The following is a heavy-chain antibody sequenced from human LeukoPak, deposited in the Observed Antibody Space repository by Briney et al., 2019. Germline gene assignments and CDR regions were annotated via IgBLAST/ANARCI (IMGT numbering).Heavy chain of an antibody. CDR3: ARLFVSSGYYYKALDY. D-gene: IGHD3-22*01. CDR1: GGSFSGYY. Sequence: SETLSLTCAVYGGSFSGYYWSWIRQPPGKGLEWIGEINHSGSTNYNPSLKSRVTISVDTSKNQFSLKPSSVTAADTAVYYCARLFVSSGYYYKALDYWGQGTLVTVSS. V-gene: IGHV4-34*01. J-gene: IGHJ4*02. CDR2: INHSGST.